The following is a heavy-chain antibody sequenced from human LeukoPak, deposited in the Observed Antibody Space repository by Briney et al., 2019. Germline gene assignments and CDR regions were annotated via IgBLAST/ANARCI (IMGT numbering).Heavy chain of an antibody. CDR3: ARGYSSGWSRGNWFDP. J-gene: IGHJ5*02. Sequence: PGGSLRLSCAASGFTVSSYSMNWVRQAPGKGLEWVSSISSSSSYIYYADSVKGRFTISRDNAKNSLYLQMNSLRAEDTAVYYCARGYSSGWSRGNWFDPWGQGTLVTVSS. V-gene: IGHV3-21*01. CDR1: GFTVSSYS. CDR2: ISSSSSYI. D-gene: IGHD6-19*01.